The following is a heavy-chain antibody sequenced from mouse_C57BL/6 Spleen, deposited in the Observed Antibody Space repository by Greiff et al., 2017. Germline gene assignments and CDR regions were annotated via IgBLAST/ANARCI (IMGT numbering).Heavy chain of an antibody. Sequence: EVQRVESGPELVKPGASVKISCKASGYSFTDYNMNWVKQSNGKSLEWIGVINPNYGTTSYNQKFKGKATLTVDQSPSTAYMQLNSLTSEDSAVYYCARSGDGYPYYYAMDYWGQGTSVTVSS. D-gene: IGHD2-3*01. CDR2: INPNYGTT. CDR1: GYSFTDYN. CDR3: ARSGDGYPYYYAMDY. V-gene: IGHV1-39*01. J-gene: IGHJ4*01.